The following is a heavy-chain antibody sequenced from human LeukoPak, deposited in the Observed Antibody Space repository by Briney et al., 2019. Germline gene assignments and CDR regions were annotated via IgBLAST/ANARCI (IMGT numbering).Heavy chain of an antibody. J-gene: IGHJ4*02. CDR3: ARAGGYYYDSSGYYD. V-gene: IGHV3-7*01. CDR2: IKQDGSEK. D-gene: IGHD3-22*01. Sequence: GSLRLSCAASGFTFSSYWMSWVRQAPGKGLEWVANIKQDGSEKYYVDSVKGRFTISRDNAKNSLYLQMNSLRAEDTAVYYCARAGGYYYDSSGYYDWGQGTLVTVSS. CDR1: GFTFSSYW.